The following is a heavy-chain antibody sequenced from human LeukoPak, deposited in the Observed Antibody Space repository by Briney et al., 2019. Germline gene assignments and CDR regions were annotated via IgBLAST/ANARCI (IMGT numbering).Heavy chain of an antibody. J-gene: IGHJ4*02. CDR1: GFTFSDYY. CDR3: AKDRDSGSYFDY. CDR2: ISGSGGST. V-gene: IGHV3-23*01. Sequence: GGSLRLSCAASGFTFSDYYMSWVRQAPGKGLEWVSAISGSGGSTYYADSVKGRFTISRDNSKNTLYLQMNSLRAEDTAVYYCAKDRDSGSYFDYWGQGTLVTVSS. D-gene: IGHD1-26*01.